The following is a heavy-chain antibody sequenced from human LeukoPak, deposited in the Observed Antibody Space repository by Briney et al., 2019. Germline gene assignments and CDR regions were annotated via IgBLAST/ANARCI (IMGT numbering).Heavy chain of an antibody. Sequence: GGSLRLSCAASGVNFSTYAMNWVRQVPGKGLEWVSLISNSGSTTYHADSVKGRFTISRDNAKNSLYLQMNSLRAEDTAVYYCARDSAAQAVDYWGQGTLVTVSS. CDR3: ARDSAAQAVDY. CDR2: ISNSGSTT. CDR1: GVNFSTYA. D-gene: IGHD2-2*01. J-gene: IGHJ4*02. V-gene: IGHV3-48*04.